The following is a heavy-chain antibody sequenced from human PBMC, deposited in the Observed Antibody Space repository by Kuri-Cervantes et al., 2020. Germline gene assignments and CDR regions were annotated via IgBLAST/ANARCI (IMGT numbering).Heavy chain of an antibody. CDR1: GGTFGSYA. Sequence: SVKVSCKASGGTFGSYAISWVRQAPGQGLEWMGEIIPIFGATNYAQKFQGRVTITADEFTSTAYMELSSLRSEDTAVYYCARPTTVTSTSDAFDIWGQGTMVTVSS. D-gene: IGHD4-17*01. J-gene: IGHJ3*02. CDR3: ARPTTVTSTSDAFDI. CDR2: IIPIFGAT. V-gene: IGHV1-69*13.